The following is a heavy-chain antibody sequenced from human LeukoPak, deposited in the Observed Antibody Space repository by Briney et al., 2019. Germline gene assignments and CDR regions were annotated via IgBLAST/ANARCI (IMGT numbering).Heavy chain of an antibody. CDR3: ARHVPEQWLVRGYFDY. J-gene: IGHJ4*02. V-gene: IGHV4-38-2*02. CDR2: IYHSGST. D-gene: IGHD6-19*01. Sequence: SETLSLTCTVSGYSISSGYYWGWIRQPPGKGLEWIGSIYHSGSTYYNPSLKSRVTISVDTSKNQFSLKLSSVTAADTAVYYCARHVPEQWLVRGYFDYWGQGTLVTVSS. CDR1: GYSISSGYY.